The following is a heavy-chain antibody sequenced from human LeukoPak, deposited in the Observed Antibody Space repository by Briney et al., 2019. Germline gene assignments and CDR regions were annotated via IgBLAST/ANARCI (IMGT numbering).Heavy chain of an antibody. CDR2: INPNSGGT. Sequence: ASVKVSCKASGYTFTGYYMHWVRQAPGQGLEWMGWINPNSGGTNYAQKFQGRVTMTRDTSISTAYMELSRLRSDDTAVYYCARVPGGYAQTRLDPWGQGTLVTVSS. V-gene: IGHV1-2*02. J-gene: IGHJ5*02. CDR1: GYTFTGYY. D-gene: IGHD5-12*01. CDR3: ARVPGGYAQTRLDP.